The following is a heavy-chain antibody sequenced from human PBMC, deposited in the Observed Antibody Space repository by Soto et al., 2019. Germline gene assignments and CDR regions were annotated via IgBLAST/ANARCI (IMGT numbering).Heavy chain of an antibody. V-gene: IGHV4-30-4*01. J-gene: IGHJ5*02. CDR2: IYYSGST. D-gene: IGHD2-15*01. CDR3: ASSTGSGYCSGGSCPSPPWFDP. CDR1: GGSISSGDYY. Sequence: SETLSLTCTVSGGSISSGDYYWSWIRQPPGKGLEWIGYIYYSGSTYYNPSLKSRVTISVDTSKNQFSLKLSSVTAADTAVYYCASSTGSGYCSGGSCPSPPWFDPWGQGTLVTVS.